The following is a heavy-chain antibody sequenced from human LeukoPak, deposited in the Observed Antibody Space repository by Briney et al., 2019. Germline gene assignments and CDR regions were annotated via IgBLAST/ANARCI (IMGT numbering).Heavy chain of an antibody. CDR3: ARVRFQGDV. D-gene: IGHD3-10*01. CDR2: ISYDGSNK. Sequence: PGGSLRLSCAASGFTFSSYAMHWVRQAPGKGLEWVAVISYDGSNKYYADSVKGRFTISRDNSKNTLYLQMNRLRAEDTAVYYCARVRFQGDVWGKGTTVTVSS. V-gene: IGHV3-30*04. CDR1: GFTFSSYA. J-gene: IGHJ6*04.